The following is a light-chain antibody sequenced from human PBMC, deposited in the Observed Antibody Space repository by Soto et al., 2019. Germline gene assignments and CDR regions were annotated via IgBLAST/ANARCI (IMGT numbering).Light chain of an antibody. CDR2: EVI. CDR1: SSDVGDYMY. CDR3: TSYTSRATVI. V-gene: IGLV2-14*01. J-gene: IGLJ2*01. Sequence: QSVLTQPASVSGFPGQSITISCTGTSSDVGDYMYVSWYQQHPDEAPKLIIYEVIYRPSGVSSRFSGSKSGNTASLTISGLLPEDEADYYCTSYTSRATVIFGGGTKLTVL.